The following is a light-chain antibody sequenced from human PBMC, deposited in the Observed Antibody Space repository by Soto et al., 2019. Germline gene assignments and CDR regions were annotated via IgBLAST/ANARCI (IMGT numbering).Light chain of an antibody. V-gene: IGKV1-5*01. CDR1: QSIDNW. CDR2: AAS. Sequence: DIQMTQSPSTLSASVGDRVTITCRASQSIDNWLAWYQQKPGKAPKLLIYAASTLETGVPLRFSGSGSGTEFTLTIKSLQPDDFATYYCQQFSSYSTFGQGTKV. J-gene: IGKJ1*01. CDR3: QQFSSYST.